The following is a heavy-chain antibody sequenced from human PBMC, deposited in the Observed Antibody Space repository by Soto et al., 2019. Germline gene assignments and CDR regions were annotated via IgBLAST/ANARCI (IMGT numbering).Heavy chain of an antibody. D-gene: IGHD2-15*01. V-gene: IGHV1-69*06. CDR3: ARGGVVVAASPYYYYGMDV. CDR1: GGTFSSYA. Sequence: SVKVSCKASGGTFSSYAISWVRQAPGQGLEWMGGIIPIFGTANYAQKFQGRVTITADKSTSTAYMELSSLRSEDTAVYYCARGGVVVAASPYYYYGMDVWGQGTTVTV. J-gene: IGHJ6*02. CDR2: IIPIFGTA.